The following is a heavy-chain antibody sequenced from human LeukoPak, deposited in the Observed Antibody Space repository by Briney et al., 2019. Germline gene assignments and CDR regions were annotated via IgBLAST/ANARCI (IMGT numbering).Heavy chain of an antibody. CDR1: GYTFTVYY. J-gene: IGHJ4*02. V-gene: IGHV1-2*02. CDR3: ARLSPFRAAGQTFDY. CDR2: INPNSGGT. Sequence: ASVKVSCKASGYTFTVYYMHWVRQAPGQGLEWMGWINPNSGGTNYAQKFQGRVTMTRDTSISTAYMELSRLRSDDTAVYYCARLSPFRAAGQTFDYWGQGTLVTVSS. D-gene: IGHD6-13*01.